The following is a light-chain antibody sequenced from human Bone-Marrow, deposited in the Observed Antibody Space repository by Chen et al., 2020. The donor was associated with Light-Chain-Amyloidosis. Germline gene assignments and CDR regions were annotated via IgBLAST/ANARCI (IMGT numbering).Light chain of an antibody. Sequence: SYVLTQPSSVSVAPGQTATIACGGNNIGSTSVHWYQQTPGQAPLLVVYDDSDRPSGIPERVAGSYSGSAATLTISRVEAGDAADYYCQVWDRSSDRPVFGGGTKLTVL. CDR2: DDS. CDR1: NIGSTS. CDR3: QVWDRSSDRPV. V-gene: IGLV3-21*02. J-gene: IGLJ3*02.